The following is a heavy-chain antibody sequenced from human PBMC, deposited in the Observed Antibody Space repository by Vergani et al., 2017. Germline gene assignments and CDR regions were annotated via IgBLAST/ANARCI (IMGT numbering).Heavy chain of an antibody. CDR3: ASRIAAAGSSYYYYYYMDV. J-gene: IGHJ6*03. Sequence: QVQLQESGPGLVKPSGPLSLTCAVSGGSLSSSDWWSWVRQPPGKGLEWIGEIYHSGSTNYNPSRKSRVTISVDKSKNQFSLQLSSGTAADTAVYYCASRIAAAGSSYYYYYYMDVWGKGP. CDR1: GGSLSSSDW. D-gene: IGHD6-13*01. CDR2: IYHSGST. V-gene: IGHV4-4*02.